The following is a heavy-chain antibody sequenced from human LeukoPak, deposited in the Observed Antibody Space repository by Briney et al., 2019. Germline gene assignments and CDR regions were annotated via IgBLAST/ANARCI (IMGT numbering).Heavy chain of an antibody. CDR2: IKQDGSEK. J-gene: IGHJ4*02. V-gene: IGHV3-7*01. CDR3: AREILGTTMTIDY. Sequence: PGGSLRLSCAASGFSFSNYWMRWVRQAPGKGLEWVASIKQDGSEKYYVDSVKGRFTISRDNAKNSLYLQMNSLRAEDTAVYYCAREILGTTMTIDYWGQGTLVTVSS. CDR1: GFSFSNYW. D-gene: IGHD2-15*01.